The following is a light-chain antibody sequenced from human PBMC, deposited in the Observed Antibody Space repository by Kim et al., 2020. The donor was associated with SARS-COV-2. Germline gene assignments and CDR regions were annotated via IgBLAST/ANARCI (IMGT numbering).Light chain of an antibody. CDR2: EVS. CDR1: NSDVGGYKY. V-gene: IGLV2-8*01. CDR3: SAYAGSNNFV. Sequence: GQSVTVSCTETNSDVGGYKYVSWYQQHPNKAPKLMIYEVSKRPSGVPDRFSGSKSGSTASLTVSGLQAEDEADYYCSAYAGSNNFVFGTGTKVTVL. J-gene: IGLJ1*01.